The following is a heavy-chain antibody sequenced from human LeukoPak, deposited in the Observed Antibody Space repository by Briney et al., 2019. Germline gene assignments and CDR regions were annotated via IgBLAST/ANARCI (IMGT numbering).Heavy chain of an antibody. Sequence: PGGSLRLSCAASGFTFSNYAMSWVRQAPGKGLEWVSTMTGSGGSTYYADSVKGRFTISRDNSKNTLYLQMNSLRAEDTAVFYCAKGTYGVIIGDFDYWGQGILVTVSS. CDR1: GFTFSNYA. CDR2: MTGSGGST. D-gene: IGHD1-20*01. V-gene: IGHV3-23*01. J-gene: IGHJ4*02. CDR3: AKGTYGVIIGDFDY.